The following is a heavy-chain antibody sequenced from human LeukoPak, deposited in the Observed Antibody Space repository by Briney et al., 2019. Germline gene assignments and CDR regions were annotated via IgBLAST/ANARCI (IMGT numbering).Heavy chain of an antibody. V-gene: IGHV3-23*01. Sequence: GGCLRLSCAASGFTFSSYAMSWVSQAPGKGLGWVSAISGSGGSTYYADSVKGRFTISRDNSKNTLYLQMNSLRAEDRAVYYCAKGDAGWDFDYWGQGTLVTVSS. CDR1: GFTFSSYA. CDR3: AKGDAGWDFDY. D-gene: IGHD6-19*01. CDR2: ISGSGGST. J-gene: IGHJ4*02.